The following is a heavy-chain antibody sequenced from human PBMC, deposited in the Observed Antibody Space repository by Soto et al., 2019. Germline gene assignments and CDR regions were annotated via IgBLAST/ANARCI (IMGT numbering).Heavy chain of an antibody. CDR2: INPNSGGT. V-gene: IGHV1-2*04. CDR1: GYTFTGYY. J-gene: IGHJ6*02. Sequence: GASVKVSCKASGYTFTGYYMHWVRQAPGQGLEWMGWINPNSGGTNYAQKFQGWVTMTRDTSISTAYMELSRLRSDDTAVYYCARDRGLGYCSSTSCFTSYCYYYGMDVWGQGTTVTVSS. D-gene: IGHD2-2*01. CDR3: ARDRGLGYCSSTSCFTSYCYYYGMDV.